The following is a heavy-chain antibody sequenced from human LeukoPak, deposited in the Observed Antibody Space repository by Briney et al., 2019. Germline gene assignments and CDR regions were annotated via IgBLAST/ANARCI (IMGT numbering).Heavy chain of an antibody. D-gene: IGHD3-10*01. CDR1: GFTVISNY. J-gene: IGHJ3*02. CDR3: AREYRGSRRSDAFDI. CDR2: IYSSGST. Sequence: GGSLRLSCAASGFTVISNYMSWVRQAPGKGLEGVSVIYSSGSTYYADSVKGRFTISRDNSKNTLYLQMNSLRAEDTAVYYCAREYRGSRRSDAFDIWGQGTMVTVSS. V-gene: IGHV3-53*01.